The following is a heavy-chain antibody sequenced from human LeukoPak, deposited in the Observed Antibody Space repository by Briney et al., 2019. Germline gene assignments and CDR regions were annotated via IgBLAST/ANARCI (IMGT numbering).Heavy chain of an antibody. D-gene: IGHD3-22*01. CDR3: ARTAYYYDSSGYDDAFDI. V-gene: IGHV3-11*01. CDR1: GFTFSDYY. Sequence: GGPLRLSCAASGFTFSDYYMSWIRQAPGKGLEWVSHISRSGSTRYYADSLKGRFTISRDNAKNSLYLQMNSLRAEDTAVYYCARTAYYYDSSGYDDAFDIWGQGTMVTVSS. CDR2: ISRSGSTR. J-gene: IGHJ3*02.